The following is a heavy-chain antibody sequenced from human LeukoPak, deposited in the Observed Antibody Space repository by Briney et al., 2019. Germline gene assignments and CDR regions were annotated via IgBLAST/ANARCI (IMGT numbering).Heavy chain of an antibody. J-gene: IGHJ3*02. V-gene: IGHV5-51*01. CDR3: AKKVLNDDAFDI. CDR2: IYPTDSDT. CDR1: GYTFTSYW. Sequence: GESLKISCKGFGYTFTSYWIGWVRQMPGKGLEWMGIIYPTDSDTRYSPPFQGQVTISADKSISTAYLQWSSLKASDTAIYYCAKKVLNDDAFDIWGQGTMVTVSS. D-gene: IGHD1-14*01.